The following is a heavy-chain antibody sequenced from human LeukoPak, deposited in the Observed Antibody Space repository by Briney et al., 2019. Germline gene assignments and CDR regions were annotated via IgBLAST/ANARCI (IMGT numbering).Heavy chain of an antibody. Sequence: ASETLSLTCTVSGGSISSGGYYWSWIRQHPGKGLEWIGYIYYSGSTYYNPSLKSRVTISVDTSKNQFSLNLTSVAAADTAAYYCAREPPSLRYFAWSPTYGMDVWGKGTTVTVSS. D-gene: IGHD3-9*01. CDR1: GGSISSGGYY. CDR3: AREPPSLRYFAWSPTYGMDV. V-gene: IGHV4-31*03. CDR2: IYYSGST. J-gene: IGHJ6*04.